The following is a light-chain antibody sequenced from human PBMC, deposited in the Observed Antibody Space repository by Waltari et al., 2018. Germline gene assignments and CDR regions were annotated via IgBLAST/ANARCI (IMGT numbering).Light chain of an antibody. CDR3: QSYDSSLSGNWV. Sequence: QSVLTQPPSVSGAPGQRVTISCTGSSSNIGAGYDVHWYQQLPGTAPKLLIYGTSNRPSGVPYRFSGSKSGTSASLAITGLQAEDEADYYCQSYDSSLSGNWVFGGGTKLTVL. J-gene: IGLJ3*02. CDR2: GTS. V-gene: IGLV1-40*01. CDR1: SSNIGAGYD.